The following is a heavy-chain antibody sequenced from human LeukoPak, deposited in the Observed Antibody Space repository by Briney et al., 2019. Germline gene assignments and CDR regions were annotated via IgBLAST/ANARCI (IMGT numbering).Heavy chain of an antibody. CDR1: GFTVSINS. D-gene: IGHD2-2*01. CDR3: ARRGNIVVVPAAILSYYMDV. J-gene: IGHJ6*03. Sequence: PGGSLRLSCTVSGFTVSINSMSWARQAPGKGLEWVSFIYSGGNTHYSDSVKGRFTISRDNSKNTLYLQMNSLRAEDTALYYCARRGNIVVVPAAILSYYMDVWGKGTTVTVSS. CDR2: IYSGGNT. V-gene: IGHV3-53*01.